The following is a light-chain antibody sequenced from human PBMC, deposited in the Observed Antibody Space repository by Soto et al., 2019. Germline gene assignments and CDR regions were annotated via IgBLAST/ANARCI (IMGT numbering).Light chain of an antibody. CDR1: QSLVYSDGKTY. CDR3: MQNIYWPFT. J-gene: IGKJ3*01. Sequence: DVVMTQSPLSLPVTLGQPASISCRSSQSLVYSDGKTYLSWFHQRPGQSPRRLIYQASTRDTGAPVRFTGSGSGTDFTLKISRVEAEDVGVYFCMQNIYWPFTFGPGTKVDFK. CDR2: QAS. V-gene: IGKV2-30*01.